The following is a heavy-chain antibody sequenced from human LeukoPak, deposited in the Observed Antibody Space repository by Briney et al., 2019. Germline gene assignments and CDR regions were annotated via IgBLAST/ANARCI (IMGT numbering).Heavy chain of an antibody. D-gene: IGHD2/OR15-2a*01. V-gene: IGHV1-69*13. J-gene: IGHJ6*02. CDR3: ASPLYSSLLLGGMDV. CDR2: IIPIFGTA. CDR1: GYTFTSYG. Sequence: GASVKVSCKASGYTFTSYGISWVRQAPGQGLEWMGGIIPIFGTANYAQKFQGRVTITADESTSTAYMELSSLRSEDTAVYYCASPLYSSLLLGGMDVWGQGTTVTVSS.